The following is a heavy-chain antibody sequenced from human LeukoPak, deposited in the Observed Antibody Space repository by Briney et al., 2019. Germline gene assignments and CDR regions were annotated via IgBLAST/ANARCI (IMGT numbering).Heavy chain of an antibody. V-gene: IGHV4-39*07. CDR3: ARVYDTAMVSFDY. D-gene: IGHD5-18*01. CDR2: IYYSGST. J-gene: IGHJ4*02. CDR1: GGSISSSSYY. Sequence: SETLSLTCTVSGGSISSSSYYWGWIRQPPGKGPEWIGSIYYSGSTYYNPSLKSRVTISVDTSKNQFSLKLSSVTAADTAVYYCARVYDTAMVSFDYWGQGTLVTVSS.